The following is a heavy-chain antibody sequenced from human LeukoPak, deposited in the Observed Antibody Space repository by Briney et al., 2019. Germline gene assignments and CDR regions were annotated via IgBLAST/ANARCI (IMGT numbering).Heavy chain of an antibody. Sequence: PSETLSLTCTVSGDSISSSSYYWGWVRQPPGEGLGWIGRIYYSGSTYYHPPLKGRATISVDTSKNQFSLKLRSVTAADTAVYYCARSISGWYYFDYWGQGTLVTVSS. J-gene: IGHJ4*02. CDR1: GDSISSSSYY. V-gene: IGHV4-39*07. D-gene: IGHD6-19*01. CDR3: ARSISGWYYFDY. CDR2: IYYSGST.